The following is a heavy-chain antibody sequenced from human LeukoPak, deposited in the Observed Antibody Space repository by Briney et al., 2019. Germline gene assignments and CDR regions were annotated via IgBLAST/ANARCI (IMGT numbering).Heavy chain of an antibody. CDR2: IKSKTDGGTT. CDR1: GFTFSNAW. CDR3: TTDSRYLLGY. V-gene: IGHV3-15*01. Sequence: GGSLRLSCAASGFTFSNAWMSWVRQAPGKGLEWVGRIKSKTDGGTTDYAAPVKGRFTNSRDDSKNTLYLQMNSLKTEDTGVYSCTTDSRYLLGYWGQGTLVTVSS. D-gene: IGHD3-16*02. J-gene: IGHJ4*02.